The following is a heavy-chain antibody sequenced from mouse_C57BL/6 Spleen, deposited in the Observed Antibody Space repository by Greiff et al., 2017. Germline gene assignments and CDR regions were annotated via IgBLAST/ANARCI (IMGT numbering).Heavy chain of an antibody. CDR3: ARTPLLPPLLSLDY. CDR1: GYAFSSSW. Sequence: QVQLQQSGPELVKPGASVKISCKASGYAFSSSWMNWVKQRPGKGLEWIGRIYPGDGDTNYNGKFKGKATLTADKYSSTAYMQRSSLTYEDSAVYFCARTPLLPPLLSLDYWGQGTTLTVAA. D-gene: IGHD1-1*01. CDR2: IYPGDGDT. V-gene: IGHV1-82*01. J-gene: IGHJ2*01.